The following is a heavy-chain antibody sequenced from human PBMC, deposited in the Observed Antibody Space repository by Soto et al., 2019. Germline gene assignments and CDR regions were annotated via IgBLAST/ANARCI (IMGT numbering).Heavy chain of an antibody. CDR3: VRDGCSGNRCYIYGMDV. V-gene: IGHV3-7*03. J-gene: IGHJ6*02. Sequence: EVQLVESGGDLVQPGGSLRLSCAASGFTFSSLWMSWVRQAPGKGPEWVANIEGDGSAKNYLDSVKGRFTISRDNAKNSLYLQMSSLRAEDTAVYYCVRDGCSGNRCYIYGMDVWGQGTTVTVSS. CDR1: GFTFSSLW. D-gene: IGHD2-2*02. CDR2: IEGDGSAK.